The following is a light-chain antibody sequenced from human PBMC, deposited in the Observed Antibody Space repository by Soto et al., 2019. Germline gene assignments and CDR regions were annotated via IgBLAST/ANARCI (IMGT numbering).Light chain of an antibody. J-gene: IGKJ1*01. Sequence: EIVMTQSPVTLSVSPGERVTLSCRASQSVSSNLAWYQQKPGQAPRLLIYGASTRATGTPARFSGSGSGTDFTLAISGLEPEDLAVYYCQQRYNWPWTFGLGTRWIS. CDR1: QSVSSN. CDR2: GAS. V-gene: IGKV3-15*01. CDR3: QQRYNWPWT.